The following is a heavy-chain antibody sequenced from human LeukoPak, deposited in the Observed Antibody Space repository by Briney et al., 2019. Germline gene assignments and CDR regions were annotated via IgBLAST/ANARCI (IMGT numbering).Heavy chain of an antibody. D-gene: IGHD3-16*01. V-gene: IGHV3-15*01. Sequence: GGSLRLSCAASGFTFSSYEMNWVRQAPGKGLEWVGRIKSKTDGGTTDYAAPVKGRFTISRDDSKNTLYLQMNSLKTEDTAVYYCTTDRVMTITFGGVHIPYWGQGTLVTVSS. CDR3: TTDRVMTITFGGVHIPY. CDR1: GFTFSSYE. J-gene: IGHJ4*02. CDR2: IKSKTDGGTT.